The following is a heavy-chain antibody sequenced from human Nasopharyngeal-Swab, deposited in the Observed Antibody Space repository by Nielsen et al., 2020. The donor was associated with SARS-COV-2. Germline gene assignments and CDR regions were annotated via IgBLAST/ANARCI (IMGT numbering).Heavy chain of an antibody. J-gene: IGHJ3*02. V-gene: IGHV4-34*01. CDR3: ARQAELRYFDWLLSSLGFDI. Sequence: SETLSLTCAVYGESFTDHHWTWIRQPPGKGLEWIGGINHSGNTNYNPSLKRRVAISVDTSKNQFSLKLSSVTAADTAVYYCARQAELRYFDWLLSSLGFDIWGQGTMVTVSS. CDR2: INHSGNT. CDR1: GESFTDHH. D-gene: IGHD3-9*01.